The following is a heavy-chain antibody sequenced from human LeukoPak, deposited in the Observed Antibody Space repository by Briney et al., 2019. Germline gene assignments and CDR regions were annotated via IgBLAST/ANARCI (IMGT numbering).Heavy chain of an antibody. J-gene: IGHJ4*02. Sequence: SETLSLTCTVSGGSMSNYYWGWIRQPAEKGLEWIGRLRTTGSTNYNPSLKSRVTISVDTSKNQFSLRLSSVTAADTAVYYCRLTRPRVDYWGQGTLVTVSS. V-gene: IGHV4-4*07. D-gene: IGHD4/OR15-4a*01. CDR2: LRTTGST. CDR1: GGSMSNYY. CDR3: RLTRPRVDY.